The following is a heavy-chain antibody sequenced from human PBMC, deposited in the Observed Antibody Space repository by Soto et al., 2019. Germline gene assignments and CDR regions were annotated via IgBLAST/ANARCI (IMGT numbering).Heavy chain of an antibody. Sequence: ASVKVSCKASGYTFTGYYMHWVRQAPGQGLEWMGWINPNSGGTNYAQKFQGRVTMTRDTSISTAYMELSRLRSDDTAVYYCARGDVVVVAANSYYLDYWGQGTLVTVSS. J-gene: IGHJ4*02. CDR2: INPNSGGT. V-gene: IGHV1-2*02. CDR1: GYTFTGYY. CDR3: ARGDVVVVAANSYYLDY. D-gene: IGHD2-15*01.